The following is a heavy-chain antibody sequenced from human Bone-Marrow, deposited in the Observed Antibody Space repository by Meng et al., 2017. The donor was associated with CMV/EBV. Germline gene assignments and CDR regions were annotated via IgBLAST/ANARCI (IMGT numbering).Heavy chain of an antibody. CDR2: ISSSSSYI. D-gene: IGHD1-7*01. Sequence: GESLKISCAASGFTFSSYSMNWVRQAPGKGLEWVSSISSSSSYIYYADSVKGRFTISRDNAKNSLYLQMNSLRAGDTAVYYCARDKLIENWNYVFYCYYGMDVWGQGTTVTVSS. CDR3: ARDKLIENWNYVFYCYYGMDV. V-gene: IGHV3-21*01. CDR1: GFTFSSYS. J-gene: IGHJ6*02.